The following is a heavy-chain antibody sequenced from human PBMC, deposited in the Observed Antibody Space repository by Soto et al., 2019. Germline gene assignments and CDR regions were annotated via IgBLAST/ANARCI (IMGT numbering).Heavy chain of an antibody. V-gene: IGHV1-18*04. J-gene: IGHJ5*02. CDR2: ISAYNGNT. Sequence: ASVKVSCKASGYTFTSYGISWVRQAPGQGLEWMGWISAYNGNTNYAQKLQGRVTMTTDTSTSTAYMELRSLRSDDTAVYYCAREETDILTGYYRGNWFDPWGQGTLVTVS. CDR3: AREETDILTGYYRGNWFDP. CDR1: GYTFTSYG. D-gene: IGHD3-9*01.